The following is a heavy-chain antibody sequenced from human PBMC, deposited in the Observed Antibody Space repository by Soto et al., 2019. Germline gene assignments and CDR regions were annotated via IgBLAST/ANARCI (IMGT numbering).Heavy chain of an antibody. Sequence: GGSLRLSCAASGFTFSGSAMHWVRQASGKGLEWVGRIRSKANSYATAYAASVKGRFTISRDDSKNTAYLQMNSLKTEDTAVYYCVGMYSGSYPPLYYYYGMGVWGQGTTVTVSS. CDR2: IRSKANSYAT. CDR3: VGMYSGSYPPLYYYYGMGV. CDR1: GFTFSGSA. J-gene: IGHJ6*02. V-gene: IGHV3-73*01. D-gene: IGHD1-26*01.